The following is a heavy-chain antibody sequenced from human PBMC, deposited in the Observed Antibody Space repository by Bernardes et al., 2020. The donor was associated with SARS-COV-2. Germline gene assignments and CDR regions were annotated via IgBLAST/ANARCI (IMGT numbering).Heavy chain of an antibody. CDR3: ARDPGYSSSWYYYYYGMDV. Sequence: ASVKVSCKASGYTFTSYAMNWVRKAPGQGLEWMGWINTNTGNPTYAQGFTGRFVFSLDTSVSTAYLQISSLKAEDTAVYYCARDPGYSSSWYYYYYGMDVWGQGTTVTVSS. V-gene: IGHV7-4-1*02. J-gene: IGHJ6*02. D-gene: IGHD6-13*01. CDR1: GYTFTSYA. CDR2: INTNTGNP.